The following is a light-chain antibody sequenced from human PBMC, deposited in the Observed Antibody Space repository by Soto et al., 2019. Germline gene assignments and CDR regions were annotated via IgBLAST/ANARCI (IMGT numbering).Light chain of an antibody. CDR3: QQYNRYSRT. CDR2: KAS. Sequence: DIQMTQSPSTLSASVGDRVTITCRASQSISSWLAWYQQKPGKAPKLLIYKASSLESGVPSRFSGSGSGTEFTLTISSLQPDDFATSYCQQYNRYSRTFGQGTKVEIK. V-gene: IGKV1-5*03. CDR1: QSISSW. J-gene: IGKJ1*01.